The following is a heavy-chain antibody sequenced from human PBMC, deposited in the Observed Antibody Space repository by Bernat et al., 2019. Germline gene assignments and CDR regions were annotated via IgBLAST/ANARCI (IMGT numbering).Heavy chain of an antibody. CDR3: VRDAYYRYLDY. CDR2: IWYDGSNK. Sequence: QVQLVESGGGMVQPGRSLRLSCAASGFTFGGYGMHWVRQGPGKGLEWVAIIWYDGSNKYYADSVKGRFTISRDNSKNTLYLQMDSLRVEDTAVYYCVRDAYYRYLDYWGQGALITVSS. J-gene: IGHJ4*02. D-gene: IGHD4-11*01. CDR1: GFTFGGYG. V-gene: IGHV3-33*01.